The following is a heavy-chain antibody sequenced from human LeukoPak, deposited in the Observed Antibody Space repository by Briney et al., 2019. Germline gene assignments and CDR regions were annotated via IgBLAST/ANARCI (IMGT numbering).Heavy chain of an antibody. CDR1: GGTFSSYA. D-gene: IGHD4-17*01. V-gene: IGHV1-69*05. CDR3: ARDLRRSVTKKTEYFQH. CDR2: IIPIFGTA. J-gene: IGHJ1*01. Sequence: SVKVSCKASGGTFSSYAISWVRQAPGQGLEWMGGIIPIFGTANYAQKFQGRVTITTDESTSTAYMELSSLKSEDTAVYYCARDLRRSVTKKTEYFQHWGQGTLVTVSS.